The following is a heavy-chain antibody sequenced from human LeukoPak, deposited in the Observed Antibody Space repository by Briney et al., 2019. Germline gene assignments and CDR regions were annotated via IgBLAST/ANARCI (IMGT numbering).Heavy chain of an antibody. Sequence: GASVKVSCKASGYTFTDYYIHWVRQVPGQGLEWMGRISPNNGGTNYAEKFQGRVTMTSETFISTTYMELSRLTSDDTAVFYCARGAGLFTMLRGVINWGQGTLVTVSS. J-gene: IGHJ4*02. V-gene: IGHV1-2*06. CDR2: ISPNNGGT. CDR1: GYTFTDYY. D-gene: IGHD3-10*01. CDR3: ARGAGLFTMLRGVIN.